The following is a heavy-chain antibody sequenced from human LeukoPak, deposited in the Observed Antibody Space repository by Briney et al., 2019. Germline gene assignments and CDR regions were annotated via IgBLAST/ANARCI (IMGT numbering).Heavy chain of an antibody. D-gene: IGHD3-16*01. Sequence: PGGSLRLSCAASGFTVSSNYMSWVRQAPGKGLEWVSVIYSGGSTYYADSVKGRFTISRDNSKNTLYLQMNSLRAEDTAVYYCARDRLEPEGYFDYWGQGTLVTVSS. J-gene: IGHJ4*02. CDR3: ARDRLEPEGYFDY. V-gene: IGHV3-53*01. CDR2: IYSGGST. CDR1: GFTVSSNY.